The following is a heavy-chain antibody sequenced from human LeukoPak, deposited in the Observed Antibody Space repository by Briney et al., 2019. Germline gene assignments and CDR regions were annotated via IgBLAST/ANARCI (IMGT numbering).Heavy chain of an antibody. D-gene: IGHD6-13*01. CDR2: IYHCDSDT. CDR1: GYSFTSYW. V-gene: IGHV5-51*01. J-gene: IGHJ5*02. Sequence: GESLKIFCKGSGYSFTSYWIGWVRQMPGEGLEGMGIIYHCDSDTRYSPSFQGQVTISADKSISTAYLQWSSLKASDTAMYYCARHPSPGIAAAGIGGWFDPWGQGTLVTVSS. CDR3: ARHPSPGIAAAGIGGWFDP.